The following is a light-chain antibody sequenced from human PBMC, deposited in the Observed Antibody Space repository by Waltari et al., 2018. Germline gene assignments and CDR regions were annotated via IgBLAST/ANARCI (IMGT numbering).Light chain of an antibody. Sequence: DIVLTQSPGTLSLSPGERATLSCRASQPVSTTYLAWYQQKPGQAPWLLIYGASDRATGIPDRFTGTGAARDFTLTISRLEPEDFAVYYCQQYGPSPPYTFGQGTKLEIK. J-gene: IGKJ2*01. CDR1: QPVSTTY. V-gene: IGKV3-20*01. CDR3: QQYGPSPPYT. CDR2: GAS.